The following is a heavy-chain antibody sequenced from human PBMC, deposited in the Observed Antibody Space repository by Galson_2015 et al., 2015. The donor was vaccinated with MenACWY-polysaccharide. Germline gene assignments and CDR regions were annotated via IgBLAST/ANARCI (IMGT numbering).Heavy chain of an antibody. D-gene: IGHD4-17*01. J-gene: IGHJ4*02. Sequence: TLSLTCTVSGGSISSGSYYWSWIRQPAGKGLEWIGRIYTSGSTSYNPSLKSRVTISVDTSKNQFSLKLSSVTAADTAVYYCARVTHYGDYFDYWGQGTLVTVSS. CDR1: GGSISSGSYY. V-gene: IGHV4-61*02. CDR3: ARVTHYGDYFDY. CDR2: IYTSGST.